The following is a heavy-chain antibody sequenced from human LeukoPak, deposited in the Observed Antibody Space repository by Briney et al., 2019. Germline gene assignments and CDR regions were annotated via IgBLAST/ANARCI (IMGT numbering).Heavy chain of an antibody. CDR1: GFTFSSYA. D-gene: IGHD3-9*01. V-gene: IGHV3-9*01. CDR2: ISWNGGSL. Sequence: GGSLRLSCAASGFTFSSYAMSWVRQAPGKGLEWVSGISWNGGSLGYADSVRGRFTISRDNAKNSLYLQMKSLRAEDTALYYCAKSVLRYFDSPHYFDDWGQGTLVTVSS. CDR3: AKSVLRYFDSPHYFDD. J-gene: IGHJ4*02.